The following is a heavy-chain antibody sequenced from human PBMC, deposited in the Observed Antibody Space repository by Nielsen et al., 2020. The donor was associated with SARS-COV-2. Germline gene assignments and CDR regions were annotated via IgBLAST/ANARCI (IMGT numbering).Heavy chain of an antibody. CDR2: INSDGSST. CDR3: ARDGYYYGSGSSWAYYFDY. CDR1: GFTFSSYW. J-gene: IGHJ4*02. V-gene: IGHV3-74*01. D-gene: IGHD3-10*01. Sequence: GESLKISCAASGFTFSSYWMHWVRQAPGKGLVWVSRINSDGSSTSYADSVKGRFTISRDNAKNTLYLQMNSLRAEDTAVYYCARDGYYYGSGSSWAYYFDYWGQGTLVTVSS.